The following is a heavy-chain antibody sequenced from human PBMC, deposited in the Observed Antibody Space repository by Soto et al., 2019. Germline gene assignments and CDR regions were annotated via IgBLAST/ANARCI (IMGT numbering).Heavy chain of an antibody. CDR1: GGSISSTNW. Sequence: VQLLESGPGLVKTSGTLTLTCAVSGGSISSTNWWTWVRQPPRKKLEWIGEIYHSGSTTYSPSLRGRATISVDKSNNQFSLTLRSVTAADTAVYYCATLPPRTVVNLLPISTWGQGILVSVSS. J-gene: IGHJ5*02. V-gene: IGHV4-4*02. D-gene: IGHD2-21*01. CDR2: IYHSGST. CDR3: ATLPPRTVVNLLPIST.